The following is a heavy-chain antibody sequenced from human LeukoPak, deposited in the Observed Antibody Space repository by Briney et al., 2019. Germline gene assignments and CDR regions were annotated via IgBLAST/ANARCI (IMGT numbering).Heavy chain of an antibody. CDR3: ARGLYYDFWSGYSGFDY. J-gene: IGHJ4*02. Sequence: PGGSLRLSCAASGFTFSSYAVHWVRQAPGKGLEWVAVISYDGSNKYYADSVKGRFTISRDNSKNTLYLQMNSLRAEDTAVYYCARGLYYDFWSGYSGFDYWGQGTLVTVSS. CDR1: GFTFSSYA. D-gene: IGHD3-3*01. CDR2: ISYDGSNK. V-gene: IGHV3-30*01.